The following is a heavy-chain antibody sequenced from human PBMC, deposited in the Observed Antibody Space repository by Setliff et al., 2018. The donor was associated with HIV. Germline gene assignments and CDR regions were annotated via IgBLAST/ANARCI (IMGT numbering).Heavy chain of an antibody. CDR3: TDDRSSWAFDY. CDR1: GFTFSTHA. V-gene: IGHV3-33*03. J-gene: IGHJ4*02. D-gene: IGHD6-13*01. CDR2: IWYDGSNK. Sequence: GGSLRLSCGASGFTFSTHAMHWVRQAPGKALEWVAYIWYDGSNKYYADSVKGRFTISRDNSKNTLFLQMNSLRPDDTARYFCTDDRSSWAFDYWGQGTVVTVSS.